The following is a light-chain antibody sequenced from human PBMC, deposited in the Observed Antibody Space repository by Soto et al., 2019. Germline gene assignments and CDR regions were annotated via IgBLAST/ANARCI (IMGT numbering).Light chain of an antibody. J-gene: IGLJ1*01. Sequence: QSVLGQPASVSGSPGQSVTISCTGTSSDFGSYKFVSWYQHHPGTVPKVIIYETSKRPSGVSDRFSGSKSGNTASLTISGLQAEDEADYYCFSFTSTNTHVFGSGTKVTVL. CDR3: FSFTSTNTHV. CDR2: ETS. CDR1: SSDFGSYKF. V-gene: IGLV2-23*01.